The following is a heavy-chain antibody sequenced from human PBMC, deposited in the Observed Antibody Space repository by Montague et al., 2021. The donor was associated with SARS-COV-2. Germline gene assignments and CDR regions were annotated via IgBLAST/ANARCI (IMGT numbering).Heavy chain of an antibody. CDR3: AREYRIELWQTNWYFGL. CDR2: IYHWGST. D-gene: IGHD3-16*01. J-gene: IGHJ2*01. Sequence: SETLSLTCVVSGGAINSSNWWSWVRQLPGKGLEWIGEIYHWGSTHYSRPFKSRLTISIDKSTNQLSLKLSSVTAADTAVYYCAREYRIELWQTNWYFGLWGRGTLVTVSS. V-gene: IGHV4-4*02. CDR1: GGAINSSNW.